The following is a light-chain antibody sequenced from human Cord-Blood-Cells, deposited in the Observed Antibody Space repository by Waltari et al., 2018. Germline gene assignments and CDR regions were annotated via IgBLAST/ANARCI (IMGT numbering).Light chain of an antibody. CDR1: SSHIGSNT. CDR3: AAWDDSLNGWV. Sequence: QPVLTQPPSASGTSGQRVNISCSGSSSHIGSNTVTWYQQLPGTAPKLLIYSNNQRPSGFPDRFSGSKSGTSASLAISGLQSEDEADYYCAAWDDSLNGWVFGGGTKLTVL. CDR2: SNN. V-gene: IGLV1-44*01. J-gene: IGLJ3*02.